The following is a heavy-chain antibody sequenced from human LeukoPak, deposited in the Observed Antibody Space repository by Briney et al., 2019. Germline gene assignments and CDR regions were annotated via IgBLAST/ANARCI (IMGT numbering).Heavy chain of an antibody. CDR2: ISSSGSTI. D-gene: IGHD3-22*01. V-gene: IGHV3-48*03. Sequence: PGGSLRLSCAASGFTFSDYELNWVRQAPGKGLEWLSYISSSGSTIYYTDSVKGRFTISRDNAKNSLYLQMNSLRAEDTAVYYCARDNYDSSTPYYFDYWGQGTLVTVSS. CDR3: ARDNYDSSTPYYFDY. J-gene: IGHJ4*02. CDR1: GFTFSDYE.